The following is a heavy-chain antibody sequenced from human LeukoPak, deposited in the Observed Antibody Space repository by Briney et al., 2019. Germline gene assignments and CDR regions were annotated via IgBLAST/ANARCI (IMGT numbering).Heavy chain of an antibody. V-gene: IGHV3-64*01. D-gene: IGHD4-17*01. CDR1: GFTFSSYA. Sequence: PGGSLRLSCAASGFTFSSYAMHWVRQAPGKGLEYVSAISSNGGSTYYANSVKGRFTISRDNSKNTLYLQMGSLRAEDMAVYHCARADGDLIDYWGQGTLVTVSS. CDR2: ISSNGGST. CDR3: ARADGDLIDY. J-gene: IGHJ4*02.